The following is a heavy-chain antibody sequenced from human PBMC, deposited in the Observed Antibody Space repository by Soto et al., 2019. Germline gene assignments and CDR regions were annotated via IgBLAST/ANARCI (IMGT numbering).Heavy chain of an antibody. D-gene: IGHD2-21*01. J-gene: IGHJ5*02. Sequence: SETLSLTCAVYGGSFSGYYWSWIRQPPGKGLEWIGEINHSGSTNYNPSLKSRVAISVDTSKNQFSLKLSSVTAADTAVYYCARGQGPRGGERQVNWFDPWGQGALVGVSS. CDR1: GGSFSGYY. V-gene: IGHV4-34*01. CDR2: INHSGST. CDR3: ARGQGPRGGERQVNWFDP.